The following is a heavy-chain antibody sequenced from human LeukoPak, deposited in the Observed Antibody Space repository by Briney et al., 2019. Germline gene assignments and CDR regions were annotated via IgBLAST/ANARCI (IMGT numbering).Heavy chain of an antibody. D-gene: IGHD6-13*01. V-gene: IGHV1-2*02. CDR2: INPNNEGT. J-gene: IGHJ4*02. CDR3: ARGVATPGAKFDY. CDR1: GYTFTVYF. Sequence: ASVKVSCKASGYTFTVYFIHWLRQAPGQGLEWMGWINPNNEGTSYAQKFQGGVTMARDTSISTVYMELTSLTSDDTAVYYCARGVATPGAKFDYWGQGTLVTVSS.